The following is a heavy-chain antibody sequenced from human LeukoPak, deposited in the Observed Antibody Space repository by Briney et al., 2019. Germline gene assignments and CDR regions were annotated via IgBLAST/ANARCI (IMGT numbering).Heavy chain of an antibody. CDR1: GYTFTGYY. V-gene: IGHV1-2*02. D-gene: IGHD6-19*01. CDR3: ARGQGSSGWYNWFDP. CDR2: INPNSGGT. Sequence: ASVTVSCKASGYTFTGYYMHWVRQAPGQGLEWMGWINPNSGGTNYAQKFQGRVTITRDTSISTAYMELSRLRSDDTAVYYCARGQGSSGWYNWFDPWGQGTLVTVSS. J-gene: IGHJ5*02.